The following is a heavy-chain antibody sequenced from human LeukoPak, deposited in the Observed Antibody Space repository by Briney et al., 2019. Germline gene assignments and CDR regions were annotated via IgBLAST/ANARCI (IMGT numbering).Heavy chain of an antibody. J-gene: IGHJ6*04. D-gene: IGHD3-10*02. CDR1: GFTFSSYE. CDR2: ISSSGSTI. Sequence: GGSLRLSCAASGFTFSSYEMNWVRQAPGKGLEGVSYISSSGSTIYYADSVKGRFTISRGNAKNSLYLQMTSLRAEDTAVYYCAELGITMIGGVWGKGTTVTISS. V-gene: IGHV3-48*03. CDR3: AELGITMIGGV.